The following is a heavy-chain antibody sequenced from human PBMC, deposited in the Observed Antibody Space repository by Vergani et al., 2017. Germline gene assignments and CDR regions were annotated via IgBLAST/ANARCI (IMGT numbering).Heavy chain of an antibody. CDR1: GYTFTSYG. D-gene: IGHD5-12*01. Sequence: QVQLVQSGSELKKPGASVKVSCKASGYTFTSYGMNWVRQSPGKGFEWMGWINTNTGNPTYAQGFTGRFVFSLDTSVSTAYLQISSLKAEDTAVYYYARERYSGYARKYFDYWGQGTLVTVSS. J-gene: IGHJ4*02. V-gene: IGHV7-4-1*02. CDR3: ARERYSGYARKYFDY. CDR2: INTNTGNP.